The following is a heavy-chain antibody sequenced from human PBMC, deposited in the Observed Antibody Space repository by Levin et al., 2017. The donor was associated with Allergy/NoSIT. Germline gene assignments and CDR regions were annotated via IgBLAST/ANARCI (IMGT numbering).Heavy chain of an antibody. Sequence: SQTLSLTCAVYGGSFSGYYWNWIRQAPGKGLEWIGEINHSGNTKYNPSLKSRVTISLDTSKNQFSLKLSSVTAADTAVYYCAKVAGPLSLSYMDVWGQGTTVTVSS. D-gene: IGHD2/OR15-2a*01. CDR1: GGSFSGYY. CDR3: AKVAGPLSLSYMDV. J-gene: IGHJ6*02. V-gene: IGHV4-34*01. CDR2: INHSGNT.